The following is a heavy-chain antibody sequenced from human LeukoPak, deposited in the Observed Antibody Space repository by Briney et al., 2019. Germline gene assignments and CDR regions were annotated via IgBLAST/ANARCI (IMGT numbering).Heavy chain of an antibody. CDR2: IIPIFGTA. Sequence: SVKVSCKASGGTFSNYAISWVREAPGQGLEWMGRIIPIFGTANYAQKFQGRVTITTDESTSTAYMELSSLRSEDTAVYYCAGLSTRGYSYGPLDYWGQGTLVTVSS. CDR3: AGLSTRGYSYGPLDY. J-gene: IGHJ4*02. CDR1: GGTFSNYA. D-gene: IGHD5-18*01. V-gene: IGHV1-69*05.